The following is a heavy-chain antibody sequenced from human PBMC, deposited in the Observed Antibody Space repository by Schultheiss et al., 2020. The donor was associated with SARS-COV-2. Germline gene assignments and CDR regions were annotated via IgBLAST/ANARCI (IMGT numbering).Heavy chain of an antibody. V-gene: IGHV4-59*01. J-gene: IGHJ4*02. Sequence: SETLSLTCTVSGGSISSYYWSWIRQPPGKGLEWIGYIYYSGSTYYNPSLKSRVTISVDTSKNQFSLKLSSVTAADTAVYYCARDPFGRRPSLDDWGQGTLVTVSS. D-gene: IGHD3-16*01. CDR1: GGSISSYY. CDR2: IYYSGST. CDR3: ARDPFGRRPSLDD.